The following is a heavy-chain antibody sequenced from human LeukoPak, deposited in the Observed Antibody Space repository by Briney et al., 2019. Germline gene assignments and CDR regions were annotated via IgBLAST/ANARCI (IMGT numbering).Heavy chain of an antibody. Sequence: SETLSLTCTVSGGSISSSSYYWGWIRQPPGKGLEWIGRIYYSGSTYYNPSLKSRVTISVDTSKNQFSLKLSSVTAADTAVYYCARDSGGPDGVDYWGQGTLVTVSS. CDR2: IYYSGST. CDR3: ARDSGGPDGVDY. V-gene: IGHV4-39*07. CDR1: GGSISSSSYY. J-gene: IGHJ4*02. D-gene: IGHD2-15*01.